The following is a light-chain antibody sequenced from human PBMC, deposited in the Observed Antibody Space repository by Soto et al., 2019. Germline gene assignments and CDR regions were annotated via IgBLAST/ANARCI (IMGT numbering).Light chain of an antibody. CDR3: QQRSNWPSIT. Sequence: IVLTQSPGTLSLSPLEIATLSFMASQSVSNNYLAWYQQKPGQAPRLLIYGASNRATGIPARFSGSGSGTDFTLTISSLEPEDFAVYYCQQRSNWPSITFGQGIRLEIK. V-gene: IGKV3-11*01. CDR1: QSVSNNY. J-gene: IGKJ5*01. CDR2: GAS.